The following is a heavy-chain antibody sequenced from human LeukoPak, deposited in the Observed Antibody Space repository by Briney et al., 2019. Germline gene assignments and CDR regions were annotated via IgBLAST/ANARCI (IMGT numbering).Heavy chain of an antibody. V-gene: IGHV3-48*01. Sequence: PGGSLRLSCAASGFTFSSYSMNWVRQAPGKGLEWVSYISSSSSTIYYADSVKGRFIISRDNAKNSLYLQMNSLRAEDTAVYYCASPRGYGSGSPLDYWGQGTLVTVSS. CDR3: ASPRGYGSGSPLDY. D-gene: IGHD3-10*01. CDR2: ISSSSSTI. J-gene: IGHJ4*02. CDR1: GFTFSSYS.